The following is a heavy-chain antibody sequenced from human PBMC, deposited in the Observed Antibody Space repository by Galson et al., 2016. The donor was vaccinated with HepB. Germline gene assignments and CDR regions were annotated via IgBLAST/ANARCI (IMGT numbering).Heavy chain of an antibody. CDR1: GYTFTSYY. J-gene: IGHJ4*02. D-gene: IGHD6-13*01. Sequence: SVKVSCKASGYTFTSYYIYWVRQAPGRGLEWVGVINPTGGSTDFAPRFQDRVTLTRDTSTGTVYMELTSLTSDDTAVSYCARDYGAGGFYYFDYWGQGTLITISS. CDR2: INPTGGST. CDR3: ARDYGAGGFYYFDY. V-gene: IGHV1-46*01.